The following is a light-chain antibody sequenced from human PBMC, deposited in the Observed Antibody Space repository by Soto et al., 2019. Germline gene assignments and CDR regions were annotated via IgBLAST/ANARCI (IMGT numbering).Light chain of an antibody. V-gene: IGLV1-44*01. CDR2: SDN. J-gene: IGLJ2*01. Sequence: QSVLTQPYSASGTPGQRVTISCSGRSSNIGSHTVNWYQQLPGSAPSLLIYSDNQRPSGVPDRFSGSTSGTSASLAISGLQSEDEAEYYCAAWDDALNAAVFGGGTQLTVL. CDR1: SSNIGSHT. CDR3: AAWDDALNAAV.